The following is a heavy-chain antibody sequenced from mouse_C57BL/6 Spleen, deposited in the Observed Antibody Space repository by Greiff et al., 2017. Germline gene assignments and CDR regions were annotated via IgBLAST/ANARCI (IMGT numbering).Heavy chain of an antibody. CDR3: ARGITTVGFDY. CDR1: GYTFTSYW. CDR2: IDPSDSET. V-gene: IGHV1-52*01. Sequence: QVQLKQPGAELVRPGSSVKLSCKASGYTFTSYWMHWVKQRPIQGLEWIGNIDPSDSETHYNQKFKDKATLTVDKSSSTAYMQLSSLTSEDSAVYYCARGITTVGFDYWGQGTSVTVSS. J-gene: IGHJ4*01. D-gene: IGHD1-1*01.